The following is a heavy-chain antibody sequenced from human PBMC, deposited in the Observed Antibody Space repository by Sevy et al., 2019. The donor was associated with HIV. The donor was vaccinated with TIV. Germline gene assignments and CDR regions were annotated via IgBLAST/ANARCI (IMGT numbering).Heavy chain of an antibody. D-gene: IGHD5-12*01. CDR1: GGSFSGYY. V-gene: IGHV4-34*01. J-gene: IGHJ4*02. CDR3: ARVGMVATAYFDY. CDR2: INHSGST. Sequence: SETLSLTCAVYGGSFSGYYWSWIRQSPGKGLEWIGEINHSGSTNYNPSLKSRVTISVDTSKNQFSLKLSSVTAADTAVYYCARVGMVATAYFDYWGQGTLVTVSS.